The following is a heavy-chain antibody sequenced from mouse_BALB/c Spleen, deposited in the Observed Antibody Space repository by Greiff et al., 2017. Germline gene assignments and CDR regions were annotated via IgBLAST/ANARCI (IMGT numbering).Heavy chain of an antibody. CDR1: GFTFSDYY. CDR2: ISDGGSYT. V-gene: IGHV5-4*02. D-gene: IGHD1-1*01. CDR3: ASDYYGSAMDY. J-gene: IGHJ4*01. Sequence: EVMLVESGGGLVKPGGSLKLSCAASGFTFSDYYMYWVRQTPEKRLEWVATISDGGSYTYYPDSVKGRFTISRDNAKNNLYLQMSSLKSEDTAMYYCASDYYGSAMDYWGQGTSVTVSS.